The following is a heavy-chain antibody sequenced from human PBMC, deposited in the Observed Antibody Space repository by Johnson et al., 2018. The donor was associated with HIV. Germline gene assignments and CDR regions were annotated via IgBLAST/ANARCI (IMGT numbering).Heavy chain of an antibody. CDR1: GFTFSSYG. D-gene: IGHD3-10*01. Sequence: QVQLVESGGGVVQPGGSLRLSCAASGFTFSSYGMHWVRQAPGKGPEWVAFIRYDGSNKYYADSVKGRFTISRDNSKNTLYLQMNSLRAEDTAVYYCARDPYGSGPYVAFDIWGQGTMVTVSS. CDR2: IRYDGSNK. V-gene: IGHV3-30*02. J-gene: IGHJ3*02. CDR3: ARDPYGSGPYVAFDI.